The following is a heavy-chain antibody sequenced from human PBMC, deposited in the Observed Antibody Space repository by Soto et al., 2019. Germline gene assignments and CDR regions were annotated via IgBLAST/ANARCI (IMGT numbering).Heavy chain of an antibody. Sequence: QVQLVQSGAEVKKAGASVKVSCKVSGGTFSSYFINWVRQAPGQGLEWVGGIIPVFGTASYAEKFQGRVTITAAESTSTAYMELSRLRSDDTAVYYCARETPSAAAAYYYYGLDVWGPGTTVTV. J-gene: IGHJ6*02. CDR3: ARETPSAAAAYYYYGLDV. CDR1: GGTFSSYF. CDR2: IIPVFGTA. D-gene: IGHD6-13*01. V-gene: IGHV1-69*01.